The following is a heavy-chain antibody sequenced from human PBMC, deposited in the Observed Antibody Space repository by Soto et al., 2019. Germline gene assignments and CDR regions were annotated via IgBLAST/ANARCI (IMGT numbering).Heavy chain of an antibody. CDR2: ISGSGGTT. CDR3: AEDRWPLFAVTAGEPSAMAV. V-gene: IGHV3-23*01. CDR1: GFTFSDYY. D-gene: IGHD3-16*01. J-gene: IGHJ6*02. Sequence: GESLRLSYAASGFTFSDYYMSWCRQAPGKGLEWVSHISGSGGTTYYSDSVKGRFTISRDNSKNTVYLQMNDLRVEDAAEYFCAEDRWPLFAVTAGEPSAMAVRVPGTT.